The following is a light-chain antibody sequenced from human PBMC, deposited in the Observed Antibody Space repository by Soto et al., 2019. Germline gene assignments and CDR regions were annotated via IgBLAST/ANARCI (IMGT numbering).Light chain of an antibody. Sequence: DIQITHSPSFLSASVVDSVTITCRASQSIGKHLNWYQQKPGKAPKFLIYGASTLQSGVPSRFTGSGSGTDFALTVNSLQAEDFATYYCQKGYSSPATFGQGTRLEIK. J-gene: IGKJ5*01. CDR1: QSIGKH. CDR2: GAS. CDR3: QKGYSSPAT. V-gene: IGKV1-39*02.